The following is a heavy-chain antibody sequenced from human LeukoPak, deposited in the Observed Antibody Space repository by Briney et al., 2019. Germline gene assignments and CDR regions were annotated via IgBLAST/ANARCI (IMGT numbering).Heavy chain of an antibody. D-gene: IGHD2-15*01. Sequence: GGSLRLSCAASGFTFSSYAMHWVRQAPGKGLEWVALISYDGSNKYYADSVKGRFTISRDNSKNTLYLQMNSLRAEDTAVYYCARDGCSGGSCSWFDYWGQGTLVTVSS. CDR1: GFTFSSYA. J-gene: IGHJ5*01. V-gene: IGHV3-30*04. CDR3: ARDGCSGGSCSWFDY. CDR2: ISYDGSNK.